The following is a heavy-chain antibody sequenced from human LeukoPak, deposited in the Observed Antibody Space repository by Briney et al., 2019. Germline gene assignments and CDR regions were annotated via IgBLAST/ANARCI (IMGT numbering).Heavy chain of an antibody. CDR2: ITNSGGT. V-gene: IGHV4-4*07. J-gene: IGHJ4*02. CDR1: GGSISSYY. CDR3: AREGRRASPGY. D-gene: IGHD6-6*01. Sequence: SETLSLTCTVSGGSISSYYWTWIRQPAGEGLEWIGRITNSGGTNYNPSLKSRVTMSVDPSKNKFFLKLTSVTAADTAVYYCAREGRRASPGYWGQGTLVTVSS.